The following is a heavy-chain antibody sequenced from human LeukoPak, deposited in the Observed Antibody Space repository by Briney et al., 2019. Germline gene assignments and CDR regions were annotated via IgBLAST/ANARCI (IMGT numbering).Heavy chain of an antibody. V-gene: IGHV3-11*04. J-gene: IGHJ4*02. Sequence: GGSLRLSCAASGFTFSDYYMSWIRQAPGKGLEWVSYISSSGSTIYYADSVKGRFTISRDNAKNSLYLQMNSLRVEETAVYYCARDFSWRQFDYWGLGTLVTVSS. CDR2: ISSSGSTI. CDR1: GFTFSDYY. CDR3: ARDFSWRQFDY.